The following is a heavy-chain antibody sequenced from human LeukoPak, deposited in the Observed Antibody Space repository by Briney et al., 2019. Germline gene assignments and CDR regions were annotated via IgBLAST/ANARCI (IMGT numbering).Heavy chain of an antibody. CDR2: MCGSAGCT. Sequence: GGSLRLSCAASGFTFNIYAMSWVRLAPGMGLQWVASMCGSAGCTFYSDSVKGRFTISRDNSKNTLYLQMNSLRAEDTAIYYCVRDRPNYHESNGHYYNRDGDHWGQGTLVTVSS. D-gene: IGHD3-22*01. J-gene: IGHJ5*02. CDR3: VRDRPNYHESNGHYYNRDGDH. CDR1: GFTFNIYA. V-gene: IGHV3-23*01.